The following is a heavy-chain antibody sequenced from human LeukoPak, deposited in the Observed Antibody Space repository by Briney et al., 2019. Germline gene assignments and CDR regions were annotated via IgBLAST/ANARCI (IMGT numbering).Heavy chain of an antibody. D-gene: IGHD4-17*01. CDR3: ARKNDYGDSYYMDV. CDR2: IHNTGRT. V-gene: IGHV4-31*03. J-gene: IGHJ6*03. Sequence: SETLSLTCTVSGGSISSGSNYWGWIRQQPGKGLEWIGYIHNTGRTDYNPSLKSRVIISVDTSKNRFSLRLSSVTAADTALYYCARKNDYGDSYYMDVWGKGTTVTVSS. CDR1: GGSISSGSNY.